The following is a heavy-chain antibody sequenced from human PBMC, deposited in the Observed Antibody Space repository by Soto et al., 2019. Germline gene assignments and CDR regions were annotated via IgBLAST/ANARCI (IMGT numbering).Heavy chain of an antibody. V-gene: IGHV4-39*01. Sequence: SETLSLTCTVSGGSVTNSSYYWGWIRQSPGKGLEWIGSVYYRGRSYSKSSVKSRVTISVDTSKNQFSLNFNSVTASETALYYCVSQRTTVLTQAYFDYWGPGALVTVSS. J-gene: IGHJ4*02. CDR1: GGSVTNSSYY. CDR3: VSQRTTVLTQAYFDY. D-gene: IGHD4-17*01. CDR2: VYYRGRS.